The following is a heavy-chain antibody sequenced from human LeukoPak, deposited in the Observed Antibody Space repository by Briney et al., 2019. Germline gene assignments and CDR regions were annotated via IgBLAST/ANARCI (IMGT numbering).Heavy chain of an antibody. J-gene: IGHJ2*01. CDR1: GYTFTGYY. CDR3: ARTIKGSYWYFDL. D-gene: IGHD3-10*01. V-gene: IGHV1-2*02. CDR2: INPNSGGT. Sequence: ASVKVSCKASGYTFTGYYMHWVRQAPGQGLEWMGWINPNSGGTNYAQKFQGRVTMTRDTSISTAYMELSRLRSDDTAVYYCARTIKGSYWYFDLWGRGTLVTVSS.